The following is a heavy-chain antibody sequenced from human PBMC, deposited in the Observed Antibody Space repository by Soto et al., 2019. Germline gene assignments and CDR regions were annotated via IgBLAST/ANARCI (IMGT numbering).Heavy chain of an antibody. D-gene: IGHD3-3*01. Sequence: QVQLVESGGGVVQPGTSLRLSCAASGFTFSNYGMHWVRQAPGKGLEGVAVISHDGSNRYYADSVKGRLTISRDNSKNTVYLQMNNLRPEDTAVFFCAKSLVRVNNRYDSLDLWGQGTLVTVSS. V-gene: IGHV3-30*18. CDR1: GFTFSNYG. CDR3: AKSLVRVNNRYDSLDL. CDR2: ISHDGSNR. J-gene: IGHJ5*02.